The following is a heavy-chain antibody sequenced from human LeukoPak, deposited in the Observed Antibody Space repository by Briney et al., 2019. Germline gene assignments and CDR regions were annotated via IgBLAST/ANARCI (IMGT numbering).Heavy chain of an antibody. CDR2: ISDSGTGT. Sequence: GGSLRLSCAASGFTFSSYAMTWVRQAPGKGLEWVSCISDSGTGTYYADSVKGRFTISRDNSKNTLYLQMNSLRAEDTAVYYCARAYSPPQWSPFDYWGQGTLVTVSS. J-gene: IGHJ4*02. D-gene: IGHD6-13*01. CDR3: ARAYSPPQWSPFDY. V-gene: IGHV3-23*01. CDR1: GFTFSSYA.